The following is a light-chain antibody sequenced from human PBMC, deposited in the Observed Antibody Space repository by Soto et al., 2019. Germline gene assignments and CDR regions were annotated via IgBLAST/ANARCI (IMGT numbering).Light chain of an antibody. V-gene: IGKV3-15*01. J-gene: IGKJ1*01. CDR2: GAA. Sequence: EIVMTQSPATLSVSPGARATLSCRASQSISTNLAWYQHRPGQPPSLLMYGAATRATGVPARFSGGGSGTRFTLTITSLQSEDFAVYYCQQYNTWTWTFGQGTKVDIK. CDR1: QSISTN. CDR3: QQYNTWTWT.